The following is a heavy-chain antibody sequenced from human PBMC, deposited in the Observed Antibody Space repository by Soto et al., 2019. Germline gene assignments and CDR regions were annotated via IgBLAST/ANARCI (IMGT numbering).Heavy chain of an antibody. CDR2: IGTAGDT. CDR3: ARVGGRYPHFDY. Sequence: GGSLRLSCAASGFTFSSYDMHWIRQATGKGLEWVSAIGTAGDTYYPGSVKGRFTISRENAKNSLYLQMNSLRAGDTAVYYCARVGGRYPHFDYWGQGTLVTVSS. J-gene: IGHJ4*02. V-gene: IGHV3-13*01. D-gene: IGHD2-21*02. CDR1: GFTFSSYD.